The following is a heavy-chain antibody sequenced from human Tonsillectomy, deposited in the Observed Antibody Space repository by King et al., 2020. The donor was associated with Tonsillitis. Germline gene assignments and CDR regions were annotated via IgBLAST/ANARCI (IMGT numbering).Heavy chain of an antibody. CDR2: VYFSGST. V-gene: IGHV4-59*01. J-gene: IGHJ3*02. D-gene: IGHD3-10*01. CDR3: ARDMVLEAGGDAFDI. Sequence: VQLQESGPGLVKPSETLSLTCTVSGGYISSYYWSWIRQPPGKGLEWIGYVYFSGSTNNNPSLKSRVTISVDTSKNQFSLKLSSMTAADTAVYYCARDMVLEAGGDAFDIWGQGTMGTVSS. CDR1: GGYISSYY.